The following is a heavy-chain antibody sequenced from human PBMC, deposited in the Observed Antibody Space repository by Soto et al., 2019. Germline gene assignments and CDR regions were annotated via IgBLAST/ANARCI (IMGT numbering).Heavy chain of an antibody. J-gene: IGHJ4*02. D-gene: IGHD3-22*01. CDR2: ISSSGNT. Sequence: PSETLSLTCTVSDGSISNFYWSWIRHPPGKGLEWIGYISSSGNTNYNPSLKSRVSISVDTSKNQFSLNLTSVTAADTAAYYCARAPMVLTRSYFDSWGQGTPVTVSS. V-gene: IGHV4-59*01. CDR1: DGSISNFY. CDR3: ARAPMVLTRSYFDS.